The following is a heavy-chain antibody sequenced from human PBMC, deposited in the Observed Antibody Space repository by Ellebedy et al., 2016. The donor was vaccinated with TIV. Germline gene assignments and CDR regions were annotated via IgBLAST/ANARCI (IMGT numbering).Heavy chain of an antibody. J-gene: IGHJ3*02. CDR1: GFTFSSFG. CDR3: ARSTVINPEGDAYDI. V-gene: IGHV3-21*06. Sequence: PGGSLRLSCAASGFTFSSFGMNWVRQASGKGLEWVSSIDSSSTYIYYADSVKGRFTISRDNAKNSLYLHMNSLRAVDTAVYYCARSTVINPEGDAYDIWGQGTKVTVSS. D-gene: IGHD4-23*01. CDR2: IDSSSTYI.